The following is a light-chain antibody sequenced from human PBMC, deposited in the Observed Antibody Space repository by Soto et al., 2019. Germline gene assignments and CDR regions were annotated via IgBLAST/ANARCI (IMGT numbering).Light chain of an antibody. CDR1: SSDVGGYNY. Sequence: QSALTQLPSASGSPGQSVTISCIGTSSDVGGYNYVSWYQQHPGKAPKLMIYEVSKRPSGVPDRFSGSKSGNTASLTVSGLQAGDEADYYCSSYAASNNLGVFGGGTKLTVL. V-gene: IGLV2-8*01. CDR2: EVS. J-gene: IGLJ2*01. CDR3: SSYAASNNLGV.